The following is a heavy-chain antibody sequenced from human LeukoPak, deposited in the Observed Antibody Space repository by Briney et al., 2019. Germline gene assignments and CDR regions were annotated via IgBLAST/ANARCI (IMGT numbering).Heavy chain of an antibody. CDR2: MNPNSGDT. V-gene: IGHV1-8*01. Sequence: ASVKVSCKASGYTFTNYDINWVRQATGQGLEWMGWMNPNSGDTGYAQKFQGRVTMTRDTSLSAAYVELSSLTSEDTAVYYCARVISRRNHRDYYFDYWGQGTLVTVSS. CDR1: GYTFTNYD. CDR3: ARVISRRNHRDYYFDY. J-gene: IGHJ4*02. D-gene: IGHD1-14*01.